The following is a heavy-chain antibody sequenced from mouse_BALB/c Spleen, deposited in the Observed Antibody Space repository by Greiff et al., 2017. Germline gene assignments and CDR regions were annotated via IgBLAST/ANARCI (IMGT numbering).Heavy chain of an antibody. CDR1: GYTFTSYV. V-gene: IGHV1-14*01. CDR3: ARGIYDGYYGFFAY. CDR2: INPYNDGT. Sequence: EVQLQQSGPELVKPGASVKMSCKASGYTFTSYVMHWVKQKPGQGLEWIGYINPYNDGTKYNEKFKGKATLTSDKSSSTAYMELSSLTSEDSAVYYCARGIYDGYYGFFAYWGQGTLVTVSA. J-gene: IGHJ3*01. D-gene: IGHD2-3*01.